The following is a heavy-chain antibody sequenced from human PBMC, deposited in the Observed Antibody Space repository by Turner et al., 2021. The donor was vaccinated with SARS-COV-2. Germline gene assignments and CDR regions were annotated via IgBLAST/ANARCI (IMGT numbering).Heavy chain of an antibody. D-gene: IGHD3-22*01. Sequence: QVQLQESGPGLVKPSETLSLTCTVSGGSISSYYWSWIRPPPGKGLEWIGYIYYSGSTNYKPTLKSRVTISVDTSKNQFSLKLSSVTAADTAVYYCARHPFLGVVADYYFDYWGQGTLVTVSS. CDR2: IYYSGST. J-gene: IGHJ4*02. V-gene: IGHV4-59*08. CDR3: ARHPFLGVVADYYFDY. CDR1: GGSISSYY.